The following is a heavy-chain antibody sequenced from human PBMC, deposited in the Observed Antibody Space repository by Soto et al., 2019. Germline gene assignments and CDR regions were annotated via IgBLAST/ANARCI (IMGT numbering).Heavy chain of an antibody. CDR2: TYYRSKWYN. CDR1: GDSVSSNSAA. Sequence: PSETLSLTCAISGDSVSSNSAAWNWIRQSPSRGLEWLGRTYYRSKWYNDYAVSVKSRITISPDTSKNQFSLQLNSVTPEDTAVYYCAREGYPVYSSSSWFDYWGQGTLVTVSS. V-gene: IGHV6-1*01. J-gene: IGHJ4*02. CDR3: AREGYPVYSSSSWFDY. D-gene: IGHD6-6*01.